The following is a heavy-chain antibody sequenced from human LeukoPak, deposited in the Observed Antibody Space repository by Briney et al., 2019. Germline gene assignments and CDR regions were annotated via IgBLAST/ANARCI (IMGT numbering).Heavy chain of an antibody. D-gene: IGHD1-14*01. CDR1: GFTFITYS. Sequence: GGSLRLSCAASGFTFITYSMTWVRQAPGKGLEWVSSISSITSSYIHYADSVKGRFTISRDNVKNSLYLQMNSLRAEDTAVYYCARLGESTTDFDYWGQGTLVTVSS. CDR3: ARLGESTTDFDY. V-gene: IGHV3-21*01. J-gene: IGHJ4*02. CDR2: ISSITSSYI.